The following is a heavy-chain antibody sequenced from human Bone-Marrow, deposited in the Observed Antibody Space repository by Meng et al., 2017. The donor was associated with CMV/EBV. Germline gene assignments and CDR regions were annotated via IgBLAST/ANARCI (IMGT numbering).Heavy chain of an antibody. D-gene: IGHD6-6*01. CDR3: ARSPSSSPNYYGMDA. J-gene: IGHJ6*02. CDR1: GFTFSTYG. CDR2: ITIRSSYK. V-gene: IGHV3-21*01. Sequence: GESLKISCAASGFTFSTYGMNWVRQAPGKGLEWVSSITIRSSYKYYADSMKGRFTISRDNAKNSLYLQMNSLRVEDTAVYYCARSPSSSPNYYGMDAWGQGTTVTVSS.